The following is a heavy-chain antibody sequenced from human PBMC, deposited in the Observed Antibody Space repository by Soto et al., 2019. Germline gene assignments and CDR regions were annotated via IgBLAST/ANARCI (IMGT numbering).Heavy chain of an antibody. D-gene: IGHD6-6*01. CDR3: ARDPRTARASALYV. V-gene: IGHV3-33*01. CDR1: GFIFSHFG. J-gene: IGHJ6*02. Sequence: QVQLVESGGGVVQTGRSLRLSCTAPGFIFSHFGMHWVRQAPGKGLEWVAGVWYDGSNGVSAESVKGRFTISRDNSKNALYLQMTSLRAEDTAVYYWARDPRTARASALYVWCQGPTVTVS. CDR2: VWYDGSNG.